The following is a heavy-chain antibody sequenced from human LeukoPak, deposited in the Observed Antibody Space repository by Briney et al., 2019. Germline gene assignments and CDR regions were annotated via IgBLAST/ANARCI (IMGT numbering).Heavy chain of an antibody. V-gene: IGHV4-59*01. D-gene: IGHD3-10*01. J-gene: IGHJ4*02. Sequence: SETLSLNCTVSGGSISSYYWSWIRQPPGKGLEWIGYIYYSGSTNYNPSLKSRVTISVDTSKNQFSLKLSSVTAADTAVYYCAGEYGSGSYYQTWGQGTLVTVSS. CDR3: AGEYGSGSYYQT. CDR1: GGSISSYY. CDR2: IYYSGST.